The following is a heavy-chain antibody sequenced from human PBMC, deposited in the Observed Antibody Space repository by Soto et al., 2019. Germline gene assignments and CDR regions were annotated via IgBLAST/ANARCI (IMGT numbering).Heavy chain of an antibody. CDR3: AHRPWYAFEP. Sequence: QITLKESGPTLVKPTQTLTLTCTFSGFSLSTTGVGVGWIRQPPGKALEWLALIYWDGEKRYSPSLKSRLTIPKDTSKNQVVLTMTNMDPVDTATYYCAHRPWYAFEPWGQGILVTVSS. J-gene: IGHJ5*02. CDR1: GFSLSTTGVG. V-gene: IGHV2-5*02. CDR2: IYWDGEK. D-gene: IGHD6-13*01.